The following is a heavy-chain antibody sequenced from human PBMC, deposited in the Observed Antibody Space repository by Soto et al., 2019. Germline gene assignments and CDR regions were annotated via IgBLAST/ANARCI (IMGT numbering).Heavy chain of an antibody. V-gene: IGHV1-2*02. CDR1: GYTFTGYY. J-gene: IGHJ6*02. D-gene: IGHD2-15*01. Sequence: ASVKVSCKASGYTFTGYYMLWVRQAPGQGLEWMGWINPNSGGTNYAQKFQGRVTMTSDTSISTAYIELSRLRSDDTAVYYCAASGGGWLLTWGYYYYGMDVWGQGTTVTVSS. CDR2: INPNSGGT. CDR3: AASGGGWLLTWGYYYYGMDV.